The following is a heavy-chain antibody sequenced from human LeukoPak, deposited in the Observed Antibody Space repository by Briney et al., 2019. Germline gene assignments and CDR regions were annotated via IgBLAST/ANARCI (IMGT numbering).Heavy chain of an antibody. CDR3: ARRRIVVVPAAPGYYYYMDV. J-gene: IGHJ6*03. CDR1: GGSFSGYY. Sequence: SETLSLTCAVYGGSFSGYYWSWIRQPPGKGLEWIGAINHSGSTNYNPSLKSRVTISVDTSKNQFSLKLSSVTAADTAVYYCARRRIVVVPAAPGYYYYMDVWGKGTTVTVSS. CDR2: INHSGST. D-gene: IGHD2-2*01. V-gene: IGHV4-34*01.